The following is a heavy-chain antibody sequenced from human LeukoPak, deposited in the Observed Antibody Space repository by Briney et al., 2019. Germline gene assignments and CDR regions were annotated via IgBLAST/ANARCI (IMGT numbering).Heavy chain of an antibody. CDR1: GFTVSSYY. Sequence: PGGSLRLSCAASGFTVSSYYMSWVRQAPGKGLQWVALIYSGGSPYYADPVMGRVAISRDNSKNTVYLQMNSVRAEDTAVYYCARVGFWSGYSYYIDHWGQGTLVTVSS. V-gene: IGHV3-53*01. D-gene: IGHD3-3*01. CDR3: ARVGFWSGYSYYIDH. J-gene: IGHJ4*02. CDR2: IYSGGSP.